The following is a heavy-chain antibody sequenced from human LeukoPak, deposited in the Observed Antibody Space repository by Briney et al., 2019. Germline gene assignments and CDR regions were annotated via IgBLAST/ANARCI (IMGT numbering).Heavy chain of an antibody. CDR2: IYHSGST. Sequence: SETLSLTCAVSGYSIISGYFWGWIRQPPGKGLEWIGTIYHSGSTYYNPSLKSRVTISVDTSKNQFSLKLSSVTAADMAVYFCAKSGYDYPPYFDYWGQGTLVTVSS. D-gene: IGHD5-12*01. V-gene: IGHV4-38-2*01. J-gene: IGHJ4*02. CDR3: AKSGYDYPPYFDY. CDR1: GYSIISGYF.